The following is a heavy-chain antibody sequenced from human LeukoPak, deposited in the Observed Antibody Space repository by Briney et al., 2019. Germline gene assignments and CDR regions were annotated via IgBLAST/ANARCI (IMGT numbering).Heavy chain of an antibody. V-gene: IGHV5-51*01. J-gene: IGHJ4*02. CDR2: TGDSDT. Sequence: GESLKISCQGSGYRFSNYLIAWVRQVPGKGLEWMGVTGDSDTRYSPSFEGQVTMSVDKSINTAYLQWSSLKASDTAMYYCARHFGTGTPFDYWGQGTLVTVSS. CDR1: GYRFSNYL. D-gene: IGHD3/OR15-3a*01. CDR3: ARHFGTGTPFDY.